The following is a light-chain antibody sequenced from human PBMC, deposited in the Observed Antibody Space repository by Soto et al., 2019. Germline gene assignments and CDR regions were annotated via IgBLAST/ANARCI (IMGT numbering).Light chain of an antibody. Sequence: ETAMTQSQATLSLSPGERATLSCGASQSVSSKLAWYQQKPGQAPRLLMYGASTRATGIPARFSGSGSGTDFTLTISRLEKEDFAVYYCQQYGYSTITFGQGTRLEIK. CDR1: QSVSSK. CDR2: GAS. V-gene: IGKV3-15*01. J-gene: IGKJ5*01. CDR3: QQYGYSTIT.